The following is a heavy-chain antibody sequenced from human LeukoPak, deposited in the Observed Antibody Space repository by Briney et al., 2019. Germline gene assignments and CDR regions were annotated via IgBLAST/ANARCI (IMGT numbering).Heavy chain of an antibody. CDR2: VYYTGTT. CDR3: TRRATMVLALGAFDF. Sequence: SETLSLICDVSGDSIPNGVHYWDWVRQSPQRGLEWVGRVYYTGTTYFHPSLEGRVTISIDTSQNLFSLNLTSVTAADTATYFCTRRATMVLALGAFDFWSRGSVVTVSS. D-gene: IGHD4/OR15-4a*01. J-gene: IGHJ3*01. V-gene: IGHV4-39*02. CDR1: GDSIPNGVHY.